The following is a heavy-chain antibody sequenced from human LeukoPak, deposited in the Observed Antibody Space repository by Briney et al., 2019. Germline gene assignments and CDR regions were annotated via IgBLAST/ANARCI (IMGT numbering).Heavy chain of an antibody. J-gene: IGHJ4*02. CDR1: GFTFSSYA. V-gene: IGHV3-23*01. CDR2: VSSSGDTT. CDR3: AKAGDGSYYDSRGYYFDF. Sequence: PGGSLRLSCAASGFTFSSYARSWVRQAPGKGMEWVSAVSSSGDTTYYANSGKGRFTIAREKKKNSRFLQMNSLRAVDTAVYFCAKAGDGSYYDSRGYYFDFWGQGTLVTVSS. D-gene: IGHD3-22*01.